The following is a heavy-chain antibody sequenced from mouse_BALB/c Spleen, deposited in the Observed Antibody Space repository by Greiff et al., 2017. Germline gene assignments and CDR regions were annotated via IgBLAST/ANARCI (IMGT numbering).Heavy chain of an antibody. V-gene: IGHV1-4*01. CDR3: AREGGITTVVADY. Sequence: VQLQQSGAELARPGASVKMSCKASGYTFTSYTMHWVKQRPGQGLEWIGYINPSSGYTNYNQKFKDKATLTADKSSSTAYMQLSSLTSEDSAVYYCAREGGITTVVADYWGQGTTLTVSS. J-gene: IGHJ2*01. CDR2: INPSSGYT. D-gene: IGHD1-1*01. CDR1: GYTFTSYT.